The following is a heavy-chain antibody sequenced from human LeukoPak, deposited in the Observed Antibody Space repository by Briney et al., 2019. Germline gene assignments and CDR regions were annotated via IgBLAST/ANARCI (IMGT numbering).Heavy chain of an antibody. J-gene: IGHJ6*02. CDR2: ISAYNGNT. V-gene: IGHV1-18*01. CDR1: GYTFTSYG. Sequence: ASVKVSCKASGYTFTSYGISWVRQAPGQGLEWMGWISAYNGNTNYAQKLQGRVTMTTDTSTSTAYMELRSLRSDDTAVYYCARVPGAYYYDSSGYLDYSYGMDVWGQGTTVTVSS. CDR3: ARVPGAYYYDSSGYLDYSYGMDV. D-gene: IGHD3-22*01.